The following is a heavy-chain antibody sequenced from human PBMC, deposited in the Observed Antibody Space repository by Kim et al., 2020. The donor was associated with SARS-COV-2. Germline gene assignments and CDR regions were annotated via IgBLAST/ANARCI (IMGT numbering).Heavy chain of an antibody. J-gene: IGHJ3*02. D-gene: IGHD4-4*01. Sequence: FQGRVTMTRDTSISTAYMELSRLRSDDTAVYYCARALQWANTRRQDAFDIWGQGTMVTVSS. V-gene: IGHV1-2*02. CDR3: ARALQWANTRRQDAFDI.